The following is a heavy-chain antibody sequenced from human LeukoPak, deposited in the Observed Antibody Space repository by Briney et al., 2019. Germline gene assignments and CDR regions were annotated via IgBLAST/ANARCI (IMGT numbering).Heavy chain of an antibody. CDR1: GFTVSSRY. Sequence: TGGSLRLSCAASGFTVSSRYMSCVRQAPGKGLEWVSVLYSGGSTYYADSVKGRFTISRDNAKNTVSLHMKNLRAEDTAVYYCVRSFSGSREYWGQGTLVTVSS. D-gene: IGHD5-24*01. V-gene: IGHV3-66*01. J-gene: IGHJ4*02. CDR2: LYSGGST. CDR3: VRSFSGSREY.